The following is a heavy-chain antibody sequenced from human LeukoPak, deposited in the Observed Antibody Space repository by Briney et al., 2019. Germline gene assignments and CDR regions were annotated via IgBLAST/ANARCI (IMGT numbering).Heavy chain of an antibody. CDR1: GFTFSSYG. J-gene: IGHJ3*02. D-gene: IGHD3-10*01. CDR3: AKDGRQRKTYFYGSGSANAFDI. CDR2: ISGSGGST. Sequence: GGSLRLSCAASGFTFSSYGMSWVRQAPGKGLKWVSAISGSGGSTYYADSVKGRFTISRDNSKSTLYLQMNSLRAEDTAVYYCAKDGRQRKTYFYGSGSANAFDIWGQGTMVTVSS. V-gene: IGHV3-23*01.